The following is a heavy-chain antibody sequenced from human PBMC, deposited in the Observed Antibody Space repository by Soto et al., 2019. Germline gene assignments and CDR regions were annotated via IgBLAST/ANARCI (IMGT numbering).Heavy chain of an antibody. CDR1: GYIFSDYG. D-gene: IGHD4-4*01. Sequence: ASVKVSSKSSGYIFSDYGITWVRQAPGQGLEWMGWISAYNGNTDYAQKFQDRLTLATDTSTSTAYMELRSLRSDDTALYYCARPVTSPDHLDIWGQGTMVTVSS. CDR2: ISAYNGNT. J-gene: IGHJ3*02. V-gene: IGHV1-18*01. CDR3: ARPVTSPDHLDI.